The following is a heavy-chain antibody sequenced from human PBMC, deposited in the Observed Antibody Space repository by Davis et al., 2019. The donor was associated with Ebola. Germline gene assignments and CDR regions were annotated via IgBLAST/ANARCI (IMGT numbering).Heavy chain of an antibody. CDR3: ASGPWVYTTRRGLTLDN. J-gene: IGHJ4*02. D-gene: IGHD2-8*01. CDR2: IIPMVDTT. CDR1: GDTFSNYG. V-gene: IGHV1-69*04. Sequence: SVKVSCKASGDTFSNYGINWVRQAPGQGLEWMGRIIPMVDTTNYARKFQDRVTMSADTSTSTVYMELSSLRSGDTAVYYCASGPWVYTTRRGLTLDNWGQGTQVTVSS.